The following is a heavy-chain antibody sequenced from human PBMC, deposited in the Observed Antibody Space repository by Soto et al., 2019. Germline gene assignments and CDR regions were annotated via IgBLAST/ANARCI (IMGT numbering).Heavy chain of an antibody. J-gene: IGHJ4*02. CDR3: ARDRGGSFDY. CDR2: IYYSGST. D-gene: IGHD3-16*01. CDR1: GGSISSYY. V-gene: IGHV4-59*01. Sequence: SETLSLTCTVSGGSISSYYWSWIRQPPGKGLEWIGYIYYSGSTNYNPSLKSRVTISVDTSKNQFSLKLSSVTAADTAVYYCARDRGGSFDYWGQGTLVTVSS.